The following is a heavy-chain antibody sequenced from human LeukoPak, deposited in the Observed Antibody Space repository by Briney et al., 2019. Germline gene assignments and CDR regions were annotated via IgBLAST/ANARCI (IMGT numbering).Heavy chain of an antibody. CDR2: IYPEDSDS. D-gene: IGHD3-16*01. Sequence: GASLKISCQTSGFTFRTSWVAWVRQPPGAGLEWVGAIYPEDSDSRYSPSYQGRVVLSADRSTKTAYLQWSSLRASDTAIYYCGRLRGESGRINWFDPWGQGTLVTVSS. CDR3: GRLRGESGRINWFDP. V-gene: IGHV5-51*01. CDR1: GFTFRTSW. J-gene: IGHJ5*02.